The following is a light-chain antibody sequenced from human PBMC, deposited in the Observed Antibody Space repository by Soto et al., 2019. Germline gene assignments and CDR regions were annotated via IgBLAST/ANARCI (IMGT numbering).Light chain of an antibody. V-gene: IGKV1-39*01. CDR1: QIISYY. J-gene: IGKJ1*01. Sequence: DIQMTQSPSSLSASVGDRVTITCRTSQIISYYLSWYQQKPGKAPKLLIYAASSLQSGVPSRFSGSGSLTDFTLTIISLQPEDFATYYCQQSYSTPRPFGQGTKVESK. CDR2: AAS. CDR3: QQSYSTPRP.